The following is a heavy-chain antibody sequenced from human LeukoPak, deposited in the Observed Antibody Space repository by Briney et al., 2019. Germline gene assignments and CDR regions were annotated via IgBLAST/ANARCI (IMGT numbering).Heavy chain of an antibody. CDR2: INHSGST. CDR3: ARVFGDSSGWLMNWFDP. J-gene: IGHJ5*02. CDR1: GGSISSGDYY. V-gene: IGHV4-39*07. D-gene: IGHD6-19*01. Sequence: SETLSLTCTVSGGSISSGDYYWSWIRQPPGKGLEWIGEINHSGSTNYNPSLKSRVTISVDTSKNQFSLKLSSVTAADTAVYYCARVFGDSSGWLMNWFDPWGQGTLVTVSS.